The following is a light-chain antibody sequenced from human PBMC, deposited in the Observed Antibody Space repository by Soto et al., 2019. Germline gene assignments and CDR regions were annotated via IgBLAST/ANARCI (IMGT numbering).Light chain of an antibody. CDR1: QHVGIN. J-gene: IGKJ2*01. CDR2: GKS. Sequence: EIVVTQSPATLSVSPGDRATLSCRASQHVGINLAWYQQKPGQAPRLLIYGKSTRATGIPARFSGIGSGTEFTLAISSLQSEDFALYYCLQYNDWPYTFGQGTKLEIK. CDR3: LQYNDWPYT. V-gene: IGKV3-15*01.